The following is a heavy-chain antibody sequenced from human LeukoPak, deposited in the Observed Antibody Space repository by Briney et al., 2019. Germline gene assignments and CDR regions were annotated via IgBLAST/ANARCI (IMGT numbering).Heavy chain of an antibody. D-gene: IGHD2-21*02. CDR1: GFTLSSYG. CDR3: VREDTPATANY. CDR2: IWYDGSNK. Sequence: GGSLRLSCAASGFTLSSYGMHWVRQDPGKGLEWVAVIWYDGSNKYYADSVKGRFTISRDNSKNTLYLQMNSLRAEDRAVYYCVREDTPATANYWGQGTLVTISS. V-gene: IGHV3-33*01. J-gene: IGHJ4*02.